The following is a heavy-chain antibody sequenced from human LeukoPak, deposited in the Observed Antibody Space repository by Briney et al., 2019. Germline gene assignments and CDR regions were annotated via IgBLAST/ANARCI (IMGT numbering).Heavy chain of an antibody. CDR2: ISSNGGST. V-gene: IGHV3-64D*06. Sequence: GGSLRLSCSASGFTFSSYAMHWVRQAPGKGLEYVSAISSNGGSTYYADSVKGRFTNSRDNSKNTLYLQMSSLRAEDTAVYYCVKDGWIQLWLRFDYFDYWGQGTLVTVSS. CDR1: GFTFSSYA. D-gene: IGHD5-18*01. CDR3: VKDGWIQLWLRFDYFDY. J-gene: IGHJ4*02.